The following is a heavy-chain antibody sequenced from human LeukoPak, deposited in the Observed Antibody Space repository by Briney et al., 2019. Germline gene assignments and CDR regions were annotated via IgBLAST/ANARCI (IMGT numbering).Heavy chain of an antibody. V-gene: IGHV3-33*01. CDR3: ARGMKEGYSYDMDLKWYFDY. CDR2: IWYDVTNT. CDR1: GFTFSRYG. Sequence: PGGSLRLSCAASGFTFSRYGMHWVRQSPGKGLQWVAAIWYDVTNTYYEDSVKGRFTISRDKSKNMVYLEMNSLRADDTAVYYCARGMKEGYSYDMDLKWYFDYWGQGNLVTVSS. D-gene: IGHD5-18*01. J-gene: IGHJ4*02.